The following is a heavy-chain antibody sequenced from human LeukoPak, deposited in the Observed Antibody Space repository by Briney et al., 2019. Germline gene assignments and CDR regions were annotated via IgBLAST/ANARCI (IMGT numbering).Heavy chain of an antibody. CDR1: GGTFSSYA. CDR2: IIPILGIA. J-gene: IGHJ3*02. Sequence: WASVKVSCKASGGTFSSYAISWVRQAPGQGLEWMGRIIPILGIANYVQKFQGRVTITADKSTSTAYMELSSLRSEDTAVYYCARAYQSDAFDIWGQGTMVTVSS. D-gene: IGHD2-2*01. V-gene: IGHV1-69*04. CDR3: ARAYQSDAFDI.